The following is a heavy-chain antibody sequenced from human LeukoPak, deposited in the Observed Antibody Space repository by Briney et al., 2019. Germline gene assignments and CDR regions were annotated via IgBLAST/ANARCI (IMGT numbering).Heavy chain of an antibody. Sequence: GGSLTLTCAASGLTVSWNYRNWVRQPPGKGLESVAVIYRCGSTFYTDSVKGRFTISRDNSKNTLSLQMNSLRVEDTGVYYCARDLPTANTGIIYNYSGMDVWGQGTMVTVSS. D-gene: IGHD4-17*01. J-gene: IGHJ6*02. CDR3: ARDLPTANTGIIYNYSGMDV. CDR1: GLTVSWNY. V-gene: IGHV3-66*03. CDR2: IYRCGST.